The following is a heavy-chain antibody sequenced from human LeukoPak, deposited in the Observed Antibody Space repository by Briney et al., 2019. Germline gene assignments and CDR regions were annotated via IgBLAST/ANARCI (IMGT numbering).Heavy chain of an antibody. CDR3: ARDLYYYGSGSYPYV. Sequence: GGSLRLSCAASGFTFRDYWTSWVRQVPGKGLEWVANINQDGSEKYYVDSVKGRFTISRDNAKNSLYLQMNSLRAEDAAVYYCARDLYYYGSGSYPYVWGQGTMVTVSS. CDR2: INQDGSEK. V-gene: IGHV3-7*01. J-gene: IGHJ3*01. CDR1: GFTFRDYW. D-gene: IGHD3-10*01.